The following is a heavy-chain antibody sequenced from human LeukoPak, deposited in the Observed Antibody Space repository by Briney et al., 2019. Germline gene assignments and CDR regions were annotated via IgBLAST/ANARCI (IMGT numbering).Heavy chain of an antibody. J-gene: IGHJ2*01. D-gene: IGHD6-13*01. V-gene: IGHV4-59*08. CDR2: ISSSGST. CDR1: GXSISSNS. CDR3: ARHIISSSWYFDL. Sequence: SQTLSLTCTVSGXSISSNSASWIRQPQGKGMECIGYISSSGSTNYNHSPKSRVTITVDTSKNQFSLKLSSVTAADTAVYYCARHIISSSWYFDLWGRGTLVTVSS.